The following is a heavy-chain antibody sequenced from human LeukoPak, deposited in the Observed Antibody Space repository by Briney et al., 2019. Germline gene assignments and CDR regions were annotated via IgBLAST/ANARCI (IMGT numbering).Heavy chain of an antibody. CDR1: GYTFTSYD. J-gene: IGHJ4*02. CDR3: TRGSQNCASASCYNF. D-gene: IGHD2-2*02. Sequence: ASVKVSCKASGYTFTSYDINWVRQATGQGLEWMGWMNPNSGNTGYAQKFQGRVTMTRSTSISTAYMELGSLTSEDTAVYYCTRGSQNCASASCYNFWGQGTLVTVSS. CDR2: MNPNSGNT. V-gene: IGHV1-8*02.